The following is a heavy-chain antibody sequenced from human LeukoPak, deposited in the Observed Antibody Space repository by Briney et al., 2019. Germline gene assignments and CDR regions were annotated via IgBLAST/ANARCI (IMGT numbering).Heavy chain of an antibody. CDR3: AKPRIAVAGTDLDF. Sequence: PAGSLRLSCAASGFTFSSYGMHWVRQAPAKGLEWVAVISYDGSYKYYADSVKGRFTISRDNSKNTLYLQMNSLRAEDTAVYYCAKPRIAVAGTDLDFWGKGTLVTVSS. J-gene: IGHJ4*02. CDR1: GFTFSSYG. CDR2: ISYDGSYK. V-gene: IGHV3-30*18. D-gene: IGHD6-19*01.